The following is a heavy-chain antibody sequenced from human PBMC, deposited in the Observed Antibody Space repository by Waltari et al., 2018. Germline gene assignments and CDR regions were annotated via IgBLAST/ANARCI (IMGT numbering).Heavy chain of an antibody. J-gene: IGHJ4*02. Sequence: QMQMQESGPGLVKPSETLSVTCPVPGESMSSGDWWSWVRQSPAKGLEWIGQIQRSGRTHYNPSFESRVSISVDPSSNQFSLRMTSTTAADTAVYYCARDRGRGIYLDSWGRGTLVTVSA. CDR1: GESMSSGDW. CDR2: IQRSGRT. V-gene: IGHV4-4*02. D-gene: IGHD2-15*01. CDR3: ARDRGRGIYLDS.